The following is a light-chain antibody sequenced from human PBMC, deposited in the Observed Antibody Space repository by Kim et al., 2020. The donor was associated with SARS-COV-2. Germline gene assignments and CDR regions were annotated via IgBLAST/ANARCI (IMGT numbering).Light chain of an antibody. J-gene: IGLJ2*01. V-gene: IGLV2-14*03. CDR1: SNYVGDYKY. Sequence: SIPISCTGPSNYVGDYKYVSWYQQYPGKAPRLMIYDVRNRPSGVSNRFSGSKSGNTASLTISGLQAEDEADYYCSSYTSSSLDVVFGGGTQLTVL. CDR2: DVR. CDR3: SSYTSSSLDVV.